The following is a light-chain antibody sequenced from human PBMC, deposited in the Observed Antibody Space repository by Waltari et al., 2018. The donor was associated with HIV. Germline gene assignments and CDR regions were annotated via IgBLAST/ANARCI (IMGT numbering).Light chain of an antibody. CDR1: ALSKKF. CDR3: QSVDSTDTLEV. V-gene: IGLV3-25*03. Sequence: SYDLTQPPSLSVFPGQTARTTSSGAALSKKFVLWYQQKPGQAPALVIYKDTERPSEIPERFSGSSSGTTVTLTISGVQAEDEADYYCQSVDSTDTLEVFGGGTKLTVL. J-gene: IGLJ3*02. CDR2: KDT.